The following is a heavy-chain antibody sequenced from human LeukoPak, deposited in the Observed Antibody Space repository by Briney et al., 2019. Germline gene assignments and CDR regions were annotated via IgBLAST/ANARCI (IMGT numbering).Heavy chain of an antibody. J-gene: IGHJ4*02. CDR3: ARPKWNGDLRY. Sequence: GGSLRLSCAASGFTFSSYEMNWVRQAPGKGLEWVSYISSSGSTIYYADSVKGRFTISRDNAKNSLYLQMNSLRAEDTAVYYCARPKWNGDLRYWGQGTLVTAS. CDR2: ISSSGSTI. CDR1: GFTFSSYE. V-gene: IGHV3-48*03. D-gene: IGHD1-20*01.